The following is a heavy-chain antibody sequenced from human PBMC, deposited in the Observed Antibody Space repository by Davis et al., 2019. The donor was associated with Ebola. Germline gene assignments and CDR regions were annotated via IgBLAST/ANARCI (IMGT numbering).Heavy chain of an antibody. J-gene: IGHJ4*02. CDR3: ARETEANDF. D-gene: IGHD1-1*01. Sequence: GESLKISCAASGFTFSVYYMSWIRQAPGKGLEWVSDISSGGGAPYYADSVKGRFTTFRDNPKNTLYLQMNSLRADDTAVYYCARETEANDFWGQGTLVTISS. CDR1: GFTFSVYY. V-gene: IGHV3-23*01. CDR2: ISSGGGAP.